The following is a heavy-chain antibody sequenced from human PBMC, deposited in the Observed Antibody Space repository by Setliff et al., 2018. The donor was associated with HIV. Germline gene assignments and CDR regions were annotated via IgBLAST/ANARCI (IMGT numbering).Heavy chain of an antibody. V-gene: IGHV4-31*03. D-gene: IGHD3-16*01. CDR3: VRDTLYSYVDV. CDR1: GGSISRGGYY. Sequence: SETMSLTCRVSGGSISRGGYYWTWVRHHPGKALEWIVYIYSSVPTYYNPSLKGRILMSVDVSRNEFSLTLRSVIAADTAIYYCVRDTLYSYVDVWGKGTTVTVSS. J-gene: IGHJ6*04. CDR2: IYSSVPT.